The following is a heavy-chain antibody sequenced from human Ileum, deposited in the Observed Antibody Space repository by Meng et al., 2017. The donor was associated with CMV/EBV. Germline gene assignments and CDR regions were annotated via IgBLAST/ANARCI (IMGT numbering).Heavy chain of an antibody. D-gene: IGHD3-10*01. J-gene: IGHJ4*02. CDR3: ARVGAMVRGPHFDY. CDR2: IYYSGST. V-gene: IGHV4-39*07. Sequence: SAPGVVQPSGDPSIPCVASGGSLSSSSYYWVLIRQPPGKGLEWIGSIYYSGSTYYNPSLKSRVTISVDTSKNQFSLKLSSVTAADTAVYYCARVGAMVRGPHFDYWGQGTLVTVSS. CDR1: GGSLSSSSYY.